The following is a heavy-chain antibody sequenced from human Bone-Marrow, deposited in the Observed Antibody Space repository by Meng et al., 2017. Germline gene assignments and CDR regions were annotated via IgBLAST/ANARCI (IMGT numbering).Heavy chain of an antibody. J-gene: IGHJ4*02. CDR1: GDSISSGGYS. Sequence: QLQLQESGSGPLKPSQTLFLTVAVSGDSISSGGYSWSWIRQPPGKGLEWIGYIYHSGSTYFNPSLKSRVTVSVDRSKNQFSLNLSSVTAADTAVYYCARYSSSSLAFDFWGQGTLVTVSS. CDR3: ARYSSSSLAFDF. CDR2: IYHSGST. D-gene: IGHD6-6*01. V-gene: IGHV4-30-2*01.